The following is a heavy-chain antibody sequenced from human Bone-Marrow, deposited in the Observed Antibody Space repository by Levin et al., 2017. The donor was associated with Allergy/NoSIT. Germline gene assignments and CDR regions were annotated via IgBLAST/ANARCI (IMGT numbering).Heavy chain of an antibody. CDR1: GFTVRDSY. V-gene: IGHV3-53*01. D-gene: IGHD6-19*01. J-gene: IGHJ4*02. Sequence: LSLTCAASGFTVRDSYMSWVRQAPGKGLEWVSVIYSGGSTKYADSVKGRFTISRDNSKNTLSLQMNSLRAEDTAVYYCARDSVTVAGSLEFDYWGQGTLVTVSS. CDR2: IYSGGST. CDR3: ARDSVTVAGSLEFDY.